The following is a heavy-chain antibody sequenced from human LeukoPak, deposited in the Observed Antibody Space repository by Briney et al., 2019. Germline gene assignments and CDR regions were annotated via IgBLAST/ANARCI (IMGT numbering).Heavy chain of an antibody. CDR1: GYTFSSYW. V-gene: IGHV5-51*01. CDR3: ARRSSSPWAFDI. D-gene: IGHD6-6*01. Sequence: GESLKISCKGSGYTFSSYWIGWVRHMPGKGLEWMGIIYPGDSDTRYSPSFQGQVTISADKSISTAYLQWSSLKASDSAMYYCARRSSSPWAFDIWGQGTMVTVSS. CDR2: IYPGDSDT. J-gene: IGHJ3*02.